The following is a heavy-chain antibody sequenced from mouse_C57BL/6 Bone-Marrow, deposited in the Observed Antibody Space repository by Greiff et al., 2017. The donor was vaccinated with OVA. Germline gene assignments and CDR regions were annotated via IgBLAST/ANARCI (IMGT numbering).Heavy chain of an antibody. CDR2: FDPSDSYT. Sequence: VQLQQSGAELVKPGASVKLSCKASGYTFTSYWMQWVKQRPGQGLEWIGDFDPSDSYTNYNQKFKGKATLTVDTSSSTAYMQLSSLTSEDSAVYYCAKEAWFLFDYWGQGTTLTVSS. D-gene: IGHD2-2*01. CDR3: AKEAWFLFDY. V-gene: IGHV1-50*01. J-gene: IGHJ2*01. CDR1: GYTFTSYW.